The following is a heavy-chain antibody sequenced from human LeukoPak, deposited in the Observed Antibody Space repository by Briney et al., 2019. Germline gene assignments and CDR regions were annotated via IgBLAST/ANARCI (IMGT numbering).Heavy chain of an antibody. Sequence: GGSLRLSCAASGFTFSSYGMQWVRQAPGKGLEWVAVIWYDGSNKYYADSVNARFTISRDNSKNTLYLQMNSLRAEDTAVYYCARYVRQGSSWYYWGQGTLVTVSS. CDR1: GFTFSSYG. V-gene: IGHV3-33*01. D-gene: IGHD6-13*01. CDR2: IWYDGSNK. J-gene: IGHJ4*02. CDR3: ARYVRQGSSWYY.